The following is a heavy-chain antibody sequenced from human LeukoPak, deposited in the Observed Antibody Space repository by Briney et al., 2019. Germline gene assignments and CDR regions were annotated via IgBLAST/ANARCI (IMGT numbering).Heavy chain of an antibody. J-gene: IGHJ4*02. CDR1: GFTFASYG. D-gene: IGHD2-21*01. CDR3: ARDYSFCPDY. CDR2: IWYDGSKE. Sequence: GGSLRLSCAASGFTFASYGPHWVRQAPGKGLEWVAVIWYDGSKEYYVDSVKGRFTISRDDSKNTLFLQMNSLRVKDTGVYFCARDYSFCPDYWGQGTLVTVSS. V-gene: IGHV3-33*01.